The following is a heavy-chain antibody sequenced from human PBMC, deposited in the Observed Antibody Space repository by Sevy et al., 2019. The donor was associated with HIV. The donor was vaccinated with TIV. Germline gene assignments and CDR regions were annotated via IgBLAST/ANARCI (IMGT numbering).Heavy chain of an antibody. CDR2: ISGGGGST. Sequence: GGSLRLSCVASGFSFSLYAMSWVRQAPGKGLEWVSAISGGGGSTYYADSVKGRFTISRDTSKNTLSLQMTSLRAEDMAVYYCAKEGTWYGPYYFDYWGQGTLVTVSS. CDR1: GFSFSLYA. J-gene: IGHJ4*02. CDR3: AKEGTWYGPYYFDY. V-gene: IGHV3-23*01. D-gene: IGHD6-13*01.